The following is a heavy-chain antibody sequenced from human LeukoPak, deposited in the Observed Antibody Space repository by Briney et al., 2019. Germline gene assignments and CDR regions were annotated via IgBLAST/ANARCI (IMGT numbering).Heavy chain of an antibody. Sequence: GGSLRLSCVASGFTFSQYAMHWVRQVPGKGLEWVAIIWRDGSTEKYVDSVKGRFTISRDNSENTLYLQMNSLRAEDTAVYYCAKDGGLWVSAHWGDSWGRGTLVTVSS. D-gene: IGHD7-27*01. CDR1: GFTFSQYA. CDR3: AKDGGLWVSAHWGDS. V-gene: IGHV3-33*06. J-gene: IGHJ4*02. CDR2: IWRDGSTE.